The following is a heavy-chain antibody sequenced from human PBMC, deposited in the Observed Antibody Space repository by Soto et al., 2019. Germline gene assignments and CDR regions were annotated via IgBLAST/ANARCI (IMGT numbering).Heavy chain of an antibody. J-gene: IGHJ3*02. V-gene: IGHV3-23*01. CDR2: ISVSGCST. CDR3: ARIQLGYDALDI. Sequence: GGSLRLSCAASVFTFSSYAMSWVRQAPGKWLKWFSAISVSGCSTXXADSVKGRXTISRYNSKNSXYLQRXSLRAEDPAXYYCARIQLGYDALDIWGQGTMVTVSS. D-gene: IGHD6-6*01. CDR1: VFTFSSYA.